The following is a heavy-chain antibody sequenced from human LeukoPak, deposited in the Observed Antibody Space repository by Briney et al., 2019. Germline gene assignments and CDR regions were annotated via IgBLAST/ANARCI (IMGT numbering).Heavy chain of an antibody. V-gene: IGHV3-30*18. Sequence: GGSLRLSCAASGFTFSSYGMHWVRQAPGKGLEWVAVISYDGSNKKYADSVKGRFTISRDNSKNTLYLQMNSLRAEDTAVYYCAKGAKRVVGATTHWIDPWGQGTLVTVSS. CDR1: GFTFSSYG. J-gene: IGHJ5*02. CDR2: ISYDGSNK. D-gene: IGHD1-26*01. CDR3: AKGAKRVVGATTHWIDP.